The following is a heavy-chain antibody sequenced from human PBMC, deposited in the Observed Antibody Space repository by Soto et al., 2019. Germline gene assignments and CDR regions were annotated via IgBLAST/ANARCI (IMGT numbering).Heavy chain of an antibody. V-gene: IGHV3-48*02. CDR3: ARDPYDYDDTSGYYRH. CDR2: ISSSSSTI. CDR1: GFTFSTYK. D-gene: IGHD3-22*01. Sequence: EVQLVESGGGLVQPGGSLRLSCAASGFTFSTYKMNWVRQAPGKGLEWVSYISSSSSTIYYADSVKGRFTISRDNAKNPLYLQMNSLRDEDTAVYYCARDPYDYDDTSGYYRHWGQGTLVTVSS. J-gene: IGHJ4*02.